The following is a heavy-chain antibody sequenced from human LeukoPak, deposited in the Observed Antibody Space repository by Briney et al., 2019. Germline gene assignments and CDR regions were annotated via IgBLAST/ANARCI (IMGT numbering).Heavy chain of an antibody. CDR2: IYYGETT. J-gene: IGHJ6*03. CDR1: GGSISSTSYY. Sequence: SETLSLTCTVSGGSISSTSYYWDWIRQPPGKGLEWIGSIYYGETTYYSSSLKSRVTISVNTSKNQFSLRLTSVTSADTAVYYCARQLSDYSYYYIDVWGRGTTVTVSS. CDR3: ARQLSDYSYYYIDV. V-gene: IGHV4-39*01. D-gene: IGHD2-15*01.